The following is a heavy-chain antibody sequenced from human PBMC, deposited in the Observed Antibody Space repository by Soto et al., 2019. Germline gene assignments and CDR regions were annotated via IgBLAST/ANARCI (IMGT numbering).Heavy chain of an antibody. V-gene: IGHV6-1*01. CDR1: GDSVSSNSAA. CDR2: TYYSSKWYN. Sequence: SQTLSLTCAISGDSVSSNSAAWNWIRQSPSRGLEWLGRTYYSSKWYNDYAVSVKSRITTNPDTSKNQFSLQLNSVTPEDTAGYDGTSSSTSTKGFDDWGQGTLVTVSS. CDR3: TSSSTSTKGFDD. J-gene: IGHJ4*02. D-gene: IGHD2-2*01.